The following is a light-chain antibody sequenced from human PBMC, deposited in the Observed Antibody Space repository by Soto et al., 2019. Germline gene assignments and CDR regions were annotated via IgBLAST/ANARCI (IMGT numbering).Light chain of an antibody. J-gene: IGLJ2*01. CDR2: GNS. CDR3: QSYASSLSVV. V-gene: IGLV1-40*01. Sequence: QSVLTQPPSVSGAPGQRVTISCTGSSSNIGAGYDVHWYQQLPGTAPKLLIYGNSNRPSGVPDRFSGSKSGTSASLANTGLQAEDEADYYCQSYASSLSVVFGGGTKLTVL. CDR1: SSNIGAGYD.